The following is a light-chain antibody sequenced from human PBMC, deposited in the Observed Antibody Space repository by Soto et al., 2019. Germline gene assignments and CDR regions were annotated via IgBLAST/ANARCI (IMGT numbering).Light chain of an antibody. CDR3: QQYGSSPWT. V-gene: IGKV3-11*01. CDR1: QSVSSY. Sequence: EIVSTQSPPHLALPPGERATLPRRASQSVSSYLAWYQQKPGQAPRLLIYDASNRATGITARFSGSGSGTDFTLTIRSLEPEDFAVYYCQQYGSSPWTCGKGTQLVIK. J-gene: IGKJ1*01. CDR2: DAS.